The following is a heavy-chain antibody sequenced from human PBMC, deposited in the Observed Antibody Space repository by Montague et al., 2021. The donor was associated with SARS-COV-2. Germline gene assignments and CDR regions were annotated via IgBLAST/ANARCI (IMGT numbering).Heavy chain of an antibody. CDR3: ARATRSIVVLNWFDP. CDR1: GGSISSGGYY. Sequence: SETLSLTCTVSGGSISSGGYYWSWIRQHPGKGLEWIGYIYYSGSTYYNPSLKSRVTISVDTSKNQFSLKLSSVTAADTAVYYCARATRSIVVLNWFDPWGQGTLVTVSS. D-gene: IGHD3-22*01. J-gene: IGHJ5*02. V-gene: IGHV4-31*03. CDR2: IYYSGST.